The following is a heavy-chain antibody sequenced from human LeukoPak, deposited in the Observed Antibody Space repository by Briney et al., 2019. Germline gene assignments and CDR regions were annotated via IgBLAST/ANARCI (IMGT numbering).Heavy chain of an antibody. CDR1: GFTFRSYT. CDR3: ARASGYCSSTSCYTPEDY. Sequence: PGGSLRLSCAASGFTFRSYTMHWIRQAPGKGLEWVAVISNDGDNKYYADSVKGRFTISRDNSKSTLYLQMNSLRAEDTAMYYCARASGYCSSTSCYTPEDYWGQGTLVTASS. D-gene: IGHD2-2*02. CDR2: ISNDGDNK. V-gene: IGHV3-30-3*01. J-gene: IGHJ4*02.